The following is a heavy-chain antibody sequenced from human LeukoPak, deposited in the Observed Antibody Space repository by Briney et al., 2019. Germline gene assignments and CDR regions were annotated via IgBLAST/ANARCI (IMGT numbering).Heavy chain of an antibody. CDR2: IYYSGST. J-gene: IGHJ4*02. V-gene: IGHV4-39*01. D-gene: IGHD6-19*01. CDR1: GGSISSSSYY. Sequence: SETLSLTCTVSGGSISSSSYYWGWIRQPPGKGLGWIGSIYYSGSTYYNPSLKSRVTISVDTSKNQFSLKLSSVTAADTAVYYCARAVAGDFDYWGQGTLVTVSS. CDR3: ARAVAGDFDY.